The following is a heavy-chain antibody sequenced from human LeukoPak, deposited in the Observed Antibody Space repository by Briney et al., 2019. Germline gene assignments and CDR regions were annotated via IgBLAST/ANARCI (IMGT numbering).Heavy chain of an antibody. CDR1: GFTVSSSY. J-gene: IGHJ4*02. CDR2: IYASGTT. V-gene: IGHV3-66*01. D-gene: IGHD1-26*01. Sequence: SGGSLRLSCAASGFTVSSSYMSWVSQAPGKGLEWVSVIYASGTTYYADSVRARFTLSRDNSKNTLFLQMNSLRAEDTAVYYCARDKAQWELAYWGQGTLVTVSS. CDR3: ARDKAQWELAY.